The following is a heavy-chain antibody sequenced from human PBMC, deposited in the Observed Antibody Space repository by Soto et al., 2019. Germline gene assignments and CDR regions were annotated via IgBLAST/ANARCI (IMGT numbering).Heavy chain of an antibody. Sequence: QVQLVQSGAEVKKPGSSVKVSCKASGGTFSSYTISWVRQAPGQGLEWMGRIIPILGIANYAQKFQGRVTITADKATSTAYMELSSLRSEDTAVYYCAGGVTLGGVIRYWGQGTLVTVSS. D-gene: IGHD3-16*02. CDR1: GGTFSSYT. J-gene: IGHJ4*02. CDR2: IIPILGIA. CDR3: AGGVTLGGVIRY. V-gene: IGHV1-69*02.